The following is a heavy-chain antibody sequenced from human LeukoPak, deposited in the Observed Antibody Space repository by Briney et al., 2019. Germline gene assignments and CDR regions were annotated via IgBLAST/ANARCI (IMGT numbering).Heavy chain of an antibody. Sequence: GESLKISCKGSGYNFINYWIGWVRQMPGKGLEWMGIIYPGDSDTRYSPSFQGQVTISADKSISTAYLQWSSLKASDTAMYYCARLGSSSGPGYWGQGTLVTVSS. CDR1: GYNFINYW. CDR3: ARLGSSSGPGY. J-gene: IGHJ4*02. D-gene: IGHD6-19*01. CDR2: IYPGDSDT. V-gene: IGHV5-51*01.